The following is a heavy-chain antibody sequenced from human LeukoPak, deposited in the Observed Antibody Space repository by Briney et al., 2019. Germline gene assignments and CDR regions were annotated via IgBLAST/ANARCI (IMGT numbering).Heavy chain of an antibody. CDR1: GFTFNNYA. CDR2: KSHDGNKE. CDR3: ARDQFDCGGGTCSLGYSMDV. D-gene: IGHD2-15*01. V-gene: IGHV3-30*01. Sequence: GGSLRLSCAASGFTFNNYAMHWVRQAPGRGLEWVAIKSHDGNKEYYPDSVKGRFTISRDNSINALYLQMNSLRPEDSAIYYCARDQFDCGGGTCSLGYSMDVWGKGTPVTVSS. J-gene: IGHJ6*03.